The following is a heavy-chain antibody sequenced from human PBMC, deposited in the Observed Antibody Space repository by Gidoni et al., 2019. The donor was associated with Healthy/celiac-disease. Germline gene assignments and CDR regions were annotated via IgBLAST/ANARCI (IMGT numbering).Heavy chain of an antibody. CDR3: ARVDYYGSGSRSNWFDP. D-gene: IGHD3-10*01. CDR2: IIPIFGTA. J-gene: IGHJ5*02. V-gene: IGHV1-69*01. CDR1: GGTFSRYA. Sequence: QVQLVQSGAEVKKPGSSVKVSCKASGGTFSRYAISWVRQAPGQGLEWMGGIIPIFGTANYAQKFQGRVTITADESTSTAYMELSSLRSEDTAVYYCARVDYYGSGSRSNWFDPWGQGTLVTVSS.